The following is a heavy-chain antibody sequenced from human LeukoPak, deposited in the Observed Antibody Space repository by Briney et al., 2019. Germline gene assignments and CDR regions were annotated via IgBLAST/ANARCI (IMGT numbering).Heavy chain of an antibody. J-gene: IGHJ4*02. CDR3: ASGAWAARLHS. D-gene: IGHD1-1*01. V-gene: IGHV4-34*12. CDR1: GESLNYYY. Sequence: SETLSLTCAVYGESLNYYYWSWIRQSPEKGLEWIGEVFDGKTTNYNPSLKSRVTISAVTSSNQFSLNLKSVTAADTAVYYCASGAWAARLHSWAQGTLVIVSS. CDR2: VFDGKTT.